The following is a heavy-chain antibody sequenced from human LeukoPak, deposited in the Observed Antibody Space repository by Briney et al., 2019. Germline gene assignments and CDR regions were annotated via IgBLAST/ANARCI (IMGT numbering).Heavy chain of an antibody. J-gene: IGHJ4*02. CDR3: ARDKGDYYGSGSYS. V-gene: IGHV1-69*06. CDR1: GGTFSSNA. Sequence: ASVKVSCKASGGTFSSNAISWVRQAPGQGLEWMGGTIPVYGTTNYAQKFQGRVTITADKSTSTAYMELSSLRSEDTAVYYCARDKGDYYGSGSYSWGQGTLVTVSS. CDR2: TIPVYGTT. D-gene: IGHD3-10*01.